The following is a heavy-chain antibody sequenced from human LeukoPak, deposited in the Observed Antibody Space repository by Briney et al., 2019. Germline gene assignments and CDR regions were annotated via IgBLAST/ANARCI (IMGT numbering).Heavy chain of an antibody. V-gene: IGHV6-1*01. CDR3: ARDSSGSYYWFDY. CDR1: GDSVSSNSAA. J-gene: IGHJ4*02. Sequence: SQTLSLTCAISGDSVSSNSAAWNWIRQSPSRGLEWLGRSYYRSYWYNDYAVSVKSRLTITPDTSKNQFSLQLNSVTPEDTAVYYCARDSSGSYYWFDYWGQGTLVTVSS. CDR2: SYYRSYWYN. D-gene: IGHD3-22*01.